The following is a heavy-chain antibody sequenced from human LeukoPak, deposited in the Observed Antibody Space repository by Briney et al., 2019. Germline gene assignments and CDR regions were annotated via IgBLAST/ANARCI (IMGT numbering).Heavy chain of an antibody. J-gene: IGHJ4*02. CDR3: AKSGGYSSGWYSDY. D-gene: IGHD6-19*01. Sequence: GGSLRLSCAASGFTFSSYTMSWVRQAPGKGLEWVSATSGSGGSTYYADSVKGRFTISRDNSKNTLYLQMNSLRAEDTAVYYCAKSGGYSSGWYSDYWGQGTLVTVSS. V-gene: IGHV3-23*01. CDR1: GFTFSSYT. CDR2: TSGSGGST.